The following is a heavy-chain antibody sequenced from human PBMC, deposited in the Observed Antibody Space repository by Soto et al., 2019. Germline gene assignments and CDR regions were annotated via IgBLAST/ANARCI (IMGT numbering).Heavy chain of an antibody. CDR3: ARDGYSSTWKKEYYYYGMDV. V-gene: IGHV1-18*01. D-gene: IGHD6-13*01. Sequence: ASVKVSCKASGYTFTSYGISWVRQAPGQRLERMGWISAYNGNTNYAQKLQGRVTMTTDTSTSTAYMELRILRSDDTAVYYCARDGYSSTWKKEYYYYGMDVWGKGTTVTVSS. J-gene: IGHJ6*04. CDR2: ISAYNGNT. CDR1: GYTFTSYG.